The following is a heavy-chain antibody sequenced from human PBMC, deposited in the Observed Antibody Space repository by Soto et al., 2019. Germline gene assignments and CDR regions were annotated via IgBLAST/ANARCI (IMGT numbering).Heavy chain of an antibody. CDR3: ARAGGLADRLDY. D-gene: IGHD6-6*01. V-gene: IGHV4-31*03. CDR2: IYYSGST. Sequence: PSETLSLTCIVSGDSLSSGDYHWSWIRQHPGKGLEWIGYIYYSGSTYYNPSLKSRVTISIDASENQFSLKLTSVTAADTAVYYCARAGGLADRLDYWGPGTLVTVSS. CDR1: GDSLSSGDYH. J-gene: IGHJ4*02.